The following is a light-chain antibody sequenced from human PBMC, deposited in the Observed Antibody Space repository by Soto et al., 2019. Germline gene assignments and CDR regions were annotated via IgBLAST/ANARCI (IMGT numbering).Light chain of an antibody. CDR3: QKYNSYWT. CDR1: QSVGTK. V-gene: IGKV3-15*01. J-gene: IGKJ1*01. CDR2: GAS. Sequence: IVMTQSPATLSVSPGERANLSCRASQSVGTKLAWYQQTPGQAPRLLIYGASNRATGVPARISGSVSGTEFTLTISSLQPDDFATYYCQKYNSYWTFGQGTKVDIK.